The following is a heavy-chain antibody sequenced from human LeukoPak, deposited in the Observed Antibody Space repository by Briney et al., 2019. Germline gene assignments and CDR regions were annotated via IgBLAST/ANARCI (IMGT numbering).Heavy chain of an antibody. D-gene: IGHD5-12*01. J-gene: IGHJ6*02. CDR1: GFTFSSYA. Sequence: GGSLRLSCAASGFTFSSYAVHWVRQAPGKGLECVSAISSNGDNTYYANSVKGRFTVSRDNSKNTLYLQMGSLRAEDMAVYYCAREEWLRLRNYYYYYGMDVWGQGTTVTVSS. CDR2: ISSNGDNT. V-gene: IGHV3-64*01. CDR3: AREEWLRLRNYYYYYGMDV.